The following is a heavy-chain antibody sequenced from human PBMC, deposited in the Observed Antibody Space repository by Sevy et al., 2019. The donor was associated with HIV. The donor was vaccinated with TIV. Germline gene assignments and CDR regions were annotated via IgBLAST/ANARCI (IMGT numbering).Heavy chain of an antibody. V-gene: IGHV3-7*01. D-gene: IGHD6-13*01. J-gene: IGHJ4*02. CDR3: VRAIGAAGSY. CDR2: IKEDGSVK. Sequence: GGFLRLSCEASGFTFSSYWMSWVRQAPGKGLEWVANIKEDGSVKYYVESVKGRFTISIDNAKNSVYLQMNSLRAEDAALYYCVRAIGAAGSYWGLGTLVTVSS. CDR1: GFTFSSYW.